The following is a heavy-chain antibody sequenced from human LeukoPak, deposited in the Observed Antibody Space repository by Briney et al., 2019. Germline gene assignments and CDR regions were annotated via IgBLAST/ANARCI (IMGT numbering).Heavy chain of an antibody. CDR2: INSDGSST. Sequence: PGGSLRLSCAASGFTFSSYWMHWVRQAPGKGLAWVSRINSDGSSTSYADSVKGRFTISRDNAKNTLYLQMNSLRAEDTAVYYCAREQILWFGELSKYYYYGMDVWGQGTTVTVSS. D-gene: IGHD3-10*01. CDR1: GFTFSSYW. CDR3: AREQILWFGELSKYYYYGMDV. V-gene: IGHV3-74*01. J-gene: IGHJ6*02.